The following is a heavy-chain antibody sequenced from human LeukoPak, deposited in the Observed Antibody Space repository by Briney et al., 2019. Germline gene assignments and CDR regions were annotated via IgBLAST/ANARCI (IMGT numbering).Heavy chain of an antibody. CDR2: IYHSGST. Sequence: NSSETLSLTCAVSGYSISSGYYWGWIRQPPGKGLEWIGNIYHSGSTYYNPSLKSRVTISVDTPKNQFSLKLSSVTAADTAVYYCARLPYHCSSSSCNPTGPDYWGQGTLVTVSS. CDR1: GYSISSGYY. J-gene: IGHJ4*02. D-gene: IGHD2-2*01. CDR3: ARLPYHCSSSSCNPTGPDY. V-gene: IGHV4-38-2*01.